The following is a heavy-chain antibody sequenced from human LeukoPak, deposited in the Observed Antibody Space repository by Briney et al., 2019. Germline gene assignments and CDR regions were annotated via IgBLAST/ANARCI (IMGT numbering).Heavy chain of an antibody. J-gene: IGHJ2*01. CDR3: ARDEHGWYGWYFDL. D-gene: IGHD6-19*01. V-gene: IGHV4-61*02. CDR1: GGSISSGSYY. Sequence: PSETLSLTCTVSGGSISSGSYYWSWIRQPAGKGLEWIGRIYTSGSTNYNPSLKSRVTISVDTSKNQSSMKLSSVTAADAAVYYCARDEHGWYGWYFDLWGRGTLVTVSS. CDR2: IYTSGST.